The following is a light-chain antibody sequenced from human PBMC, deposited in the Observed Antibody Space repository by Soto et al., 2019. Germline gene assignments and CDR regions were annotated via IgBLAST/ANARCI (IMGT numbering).Light chain of an antibody. CDR2: GAS. V-gene: IGKV3-20*01. CDR3: QQYGSSPPYT. J-gene: IGKJ2*01. CDR1: QSVSSSY. Sequence: EIVLTQSPGTLSLSPGERATLSCRASQSVSSSYLAWYQHKPGQPPRLLIYGASSRATGIPDRFSGSGSGTDFTLTISRLEPEDFAMYYCQQYGSSPPYTFGQGTKLEIK.